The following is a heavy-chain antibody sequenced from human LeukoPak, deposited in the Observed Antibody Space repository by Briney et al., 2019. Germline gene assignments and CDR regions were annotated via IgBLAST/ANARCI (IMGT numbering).Heavy chain of an antibody. V-gene: IGHV4-30-4*01. CDR3: AGRGYAMAY. J-gene: IGHJ4*02. Sequence: PSETLSLTCSVSGGSISGPDYYWSWIRQPPGKGLEWIGYSHHSGSTSYNPSLKSRITISVDTSMNQFSLKVTSMTAADTAVSYCAGRGYAMAYWGQGTLVTVSS. CDR1: GGSISGPDYY. CDR2: SHHSGST. D-gene: IGHD5-12*01.